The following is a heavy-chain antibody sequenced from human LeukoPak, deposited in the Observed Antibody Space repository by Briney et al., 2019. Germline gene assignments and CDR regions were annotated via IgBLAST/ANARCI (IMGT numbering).Heavy chain of an antibody. J-gene: IGHJ4*02. CDR2: IGSDGSTT. V-gene: IGHV3-74*01. Sequence: GGSLRLSCVASGFTFSSYRMHWLRQPPGNGRVWVSRIGSDGSTTTYADSVKGRFTISRDNAKNTLYLQMNSLRAEDTAVYYCARERSGSSGYYSAIDSWGQGTLVTVSS. CDR3: ARERSGSSGYYSAIDS. CDR1: GFTFSSYR. D-gene: IGHD3-22*01.